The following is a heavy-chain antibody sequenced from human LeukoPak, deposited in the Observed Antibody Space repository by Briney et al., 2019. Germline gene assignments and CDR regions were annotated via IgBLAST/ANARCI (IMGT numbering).Heavy chain of an antibody. D-gene: IGHD6-19*01. CDR3: ARASGAVAGKGNEY. CDR1: GYSFTTYW. J-gene: IGHJ4*02. V-gene: IGHV5-51*01. CDR2: IYPGDSDT. Sequence: GESLKISCKGSGYSFTTYWIAWVRQMPGKGLEWMGIIYPGDSDTIYSPSFQGQVIVSADKSISTAYLQWSSLRASDTAMYYCARASGAVAGKGNEYWGQGTLVTVSS.